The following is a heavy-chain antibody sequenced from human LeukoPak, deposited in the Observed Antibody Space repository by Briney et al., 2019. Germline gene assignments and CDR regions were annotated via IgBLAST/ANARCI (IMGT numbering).Heavy chain of an antibody. D-gene: IGHD3-10*01. CDR2: ISPTGAST. J-gene: IGHJ3*01. CDR1: TFTFSRYA. CDR3: VSLKVSTVRDSFDL. Sequence: GGSLRLSCAASTFTFSRYAMTWVRQAPGKGLEWVSAISPTGASTYYADSVKGRFTISRDNAKSSLYLQMNRLRADDTAVYYCVSLKVSTVRDSFDLWGRGTMVTVSS. V-gene: IGHV3-23*01.